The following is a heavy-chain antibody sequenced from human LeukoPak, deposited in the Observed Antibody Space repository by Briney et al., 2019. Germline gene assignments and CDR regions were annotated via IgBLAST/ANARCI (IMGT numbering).Heavy chain of an antibody. Sequence: GASVKVSCKASGYTFTSYAMNWVRQAPGQGLEWMGWINTNTGKPMYAQRFTGRFVFSMYTSVSTAYLQMSSLKAEDTAVYYCARGGVTTRYYYYYYYMDVWGKGTTVTVSS. CDR3: ARGGVTTRYYYYYYYMDV. CDR1: GYTFTSYA. CDR2: INTNTGKP. J-gene: IGHJ6*03. D-gene: IGHD4-11*01. V-gene: IGHV7-4-1*02.